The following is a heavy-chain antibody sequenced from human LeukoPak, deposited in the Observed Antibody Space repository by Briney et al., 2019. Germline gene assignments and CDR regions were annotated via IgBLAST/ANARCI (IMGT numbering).Heavy chain of an antibody. J-gene: IGHJ4*02. CDR3: VHDYGDYVMGY. V-gene: IGHV3-74*01. CDR1: GFTFSSYS. Sequence: GGSLRLSCAASGFTFSSYSMNWVRQAPGKGLVWVSCINSDGSSTSYADSVKGRFTISRDNAKNTLYLQMNSLRAEDTAVYYCVHDYGDYVMGYWGQGTLVTVSS. D-gene: IGHD4-17*01. CDR2: INSDGSST.